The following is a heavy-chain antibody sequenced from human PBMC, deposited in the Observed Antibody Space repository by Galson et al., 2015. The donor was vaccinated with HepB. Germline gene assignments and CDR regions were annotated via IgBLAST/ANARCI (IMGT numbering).Heavy chain of an antibody. CDR2: ISSSSSYI. V-gene: IGHV3-21*01. CDR1: GFTFGSYS. CDR3: ARDARVITMVRGVVYYYGMDV. D-gene: IGHD3-10*01. Sequence: SLRLSCAASGFTFGSYSMNWVRQAPGKGLEWVSSISSSSSYIYYADSVKGRFTISRDNAKNSLYLQMNSLRAEDTAVYYCARDARVITMVRGVVYYYGMDVWGQGTTVTVSS. J-gene: IGHJ6*02.